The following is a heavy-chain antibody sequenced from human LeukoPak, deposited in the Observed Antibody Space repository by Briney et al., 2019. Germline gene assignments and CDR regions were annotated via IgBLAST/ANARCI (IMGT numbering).Heavy chain of an antibody. D-gene: IGHD3/OR15-3a*01. Sequence: PGGSLRLSCEASGFTFSNYAMNWVRQTPGKGLEWVSSITSYRRDTYYADSVKGRFTISRDNSKSTLSLQMNSLRAEDSAIYYCAKGTLEHWTGAICYPFDYWGQGSLVTVSS. J-gene: IGHJ4*02. CDR3: AKGTLEHWTGAICYPFDY. CDR2: ITSYRRDT. V-gene: IGHV3-23*01. CDR1: GFTFSNYA.